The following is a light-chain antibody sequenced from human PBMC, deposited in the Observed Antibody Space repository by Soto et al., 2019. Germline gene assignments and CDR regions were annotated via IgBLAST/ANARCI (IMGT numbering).Light chain of an antibody. Sequence: EIVLTQSPGTLSLSPGERATLSCRASQSVTSRYLAWYQQKPGQAPRLLIFGASIRDTGIPDRFSGSGSGTDFTLTISSLQSEDFAVYYCQQYNNWPLQTFGQGTKVEVQ. J-gene: IGKJ1*01. CDR2: GAS. V-gene: IGKV3-20*01. CDR1: QSVTSRY. CDR3: QQYNNWPLQT.